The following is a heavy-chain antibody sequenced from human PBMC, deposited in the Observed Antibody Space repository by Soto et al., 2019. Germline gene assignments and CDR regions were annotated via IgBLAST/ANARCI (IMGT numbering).Heavy chain of an antibody. CDR3: ARAARVASA. CDR2: IKHDGTET. CDR1: GFTFSTYW. V-gene: IGHV3-7*03. Sequence: EVQLVESGGGLVQPGGSLRLSCAASGFTFSTYWMSWVRQAPGKGLEWVANIKHDGTETYYVDSVKGRFTISRDNAKNSLYLPLNSLRAGDTAMYYCARAARVASAWGQGTLVTVSS. D-gene: IGHD6-13*01. J-gene: IGHJ5*01.